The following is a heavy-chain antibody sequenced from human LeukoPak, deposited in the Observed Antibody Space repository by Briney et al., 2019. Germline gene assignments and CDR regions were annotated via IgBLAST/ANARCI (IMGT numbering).Heavy chain of an antibody. CDR2: ISYDGSNK. J-gene: IGHJ4*02. D-gene: IGHD3-22*01. Sequence: PGGSMRLSCAASGFTFSSYGMHWVRQAPSKGLEWVAVISYDGSNKYYADSVKDRFTISRDNSKNTLYVQMNSLRAGDTAVYYCAKGARLVVVPFGFWDWGQGTLVTVSS. CDR3: AKGARLVVVPFGFWD. CDR1: GFTFSSYG. V-gene: IGHV3-30*18.